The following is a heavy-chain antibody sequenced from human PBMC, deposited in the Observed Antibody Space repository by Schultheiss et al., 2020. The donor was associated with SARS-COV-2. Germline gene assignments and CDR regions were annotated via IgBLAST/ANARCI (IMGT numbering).Heavy chain of an antibody. D-gene: IGHD5-12*01. CDR3: ASPIREGDYYYYGMDV. CDR1: GYTFTNYG. V-gene: IGHV1-18*01. Sequence: ASVKVSCKTSGYTFTNYGISWVRQAPGQGLEWMGWISAYNGNTNYAQKLQGRVTMTRDTSASTAYMELSSLRSEDTAVYYCASPIREGDYYYYGMDVWGQGTTVTVSS. J-gene: IGHJ6*02. CDR2: ISAYNGNT.